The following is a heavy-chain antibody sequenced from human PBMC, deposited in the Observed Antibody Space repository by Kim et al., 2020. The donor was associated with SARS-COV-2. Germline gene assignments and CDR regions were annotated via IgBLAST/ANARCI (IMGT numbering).Heavy chain of an antibody. CDR1: GFTFSSYS. CDR2: ISSSSSYI. Sequence: GGSLRLSCAASGFTFSSYSMNWVRQAPGKGLEWVSSISSSSSYIYYADSVKGRFTISRDNAKNSLYLQMNSLRAEDTAVYYCARGPPVLRYFDRPSDNWFDPWGQGTLVTVSS. CDR3: ARGPPVLRYFDRPSDNWFDP. J-gene: IGHJ5*02. V-gene: IGHV3-21*01. D-gene: IGHD3-9*01.